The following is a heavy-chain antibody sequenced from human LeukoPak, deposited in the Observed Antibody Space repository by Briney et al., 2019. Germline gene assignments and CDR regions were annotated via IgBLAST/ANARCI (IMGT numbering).Heavy chain of an antibody. CDR1: GFTFSSYW. D-gene: IGHD2-21*01. V-gene: IGHV3-74*01. Sequence: GGSLRLSCAASGFTFSSYWMHWVRQAPGKGLVWVSRINSDGSLTRYADSVKGRFTISRDNAKNTLYLQMNSLRAEDTAVYYCARESGLGVISPYFDYWGQGTLVTVSS. CDR3: ARESGLGVISPYFDY. CDR2: INSDGSLT. J-gene: IGHJ4*02.